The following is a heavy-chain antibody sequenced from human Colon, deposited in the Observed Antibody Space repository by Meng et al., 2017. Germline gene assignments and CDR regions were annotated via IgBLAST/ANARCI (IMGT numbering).Heavy chain of an antibody. D-gene: IGHD4-17*01. Sequence: QVQLVQSGGEVKKPGAPVKVPCKASGYTFTGYYMHWVRQAPGQGLEWMGRINPNSGGTNYAQKFQGRVTMTRDTSISTAYMELSRLRSDDTAVYYCAREMGRMRTTVTTFAYWGQGTLVTVSS. V-gene: IGHV1-2*06. CDR1: GYTFTGYY. J-gene: IGHJ4*02. CDR2: INPNSGGT. CDR3: AREMGRMRTTVTTFAY.